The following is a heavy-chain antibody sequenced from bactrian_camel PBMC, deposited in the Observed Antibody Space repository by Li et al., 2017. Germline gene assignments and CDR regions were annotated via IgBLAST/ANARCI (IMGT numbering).Heavy chain of an antibody. CDR3: ALHAVGISFGRRYCVLSRRTDSGY. V-gene: IGHV3S53*01. D-gene: IGHD1*01. Sequence: QVQLVESGGGSVEAGGSLRLSCAYSGNPPNTAYMAWFRQAPGKEREQVAAIDADGTTSYSDSVKGRFTISQVNAKNTVYLQMNSLKPEDTNMYYCALHAVGISFGRRYCVLSRRTDSGYWGQGTQVTVS. J-gene: IGHJ6*01. CDR2: IDADGTT. CDR1: GNPPNTAY.